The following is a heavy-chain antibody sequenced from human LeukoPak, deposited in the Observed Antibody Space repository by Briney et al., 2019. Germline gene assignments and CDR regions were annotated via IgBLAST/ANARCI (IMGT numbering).Heavy chain of an antibody. V-gene: IGHV1-2*06. Sequence: ASVKVSCKASGYTFTGYYMHWVRQAPGQGLEWMGRINPNSGGTNYAQKFQGRVTKTRDTSISTAYMELSRLRSDDTAVYYCARDVHGDYGSGWFDPWGQGTLVSVSS. CDR3: ARDVHGDYGSGWFDP. CDR2: INPNSGGT. CDR1: GYTFTGYY. D-gene: IGHD4-17*01. J-gene: IGHJ5*02.